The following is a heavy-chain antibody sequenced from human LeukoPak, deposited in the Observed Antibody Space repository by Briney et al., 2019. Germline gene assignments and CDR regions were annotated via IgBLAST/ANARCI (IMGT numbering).Heavy chain of an antibody. CDR1: GGTFSSYA. J-gene: IGHJ4*02. CDR2: IIPIFGTA. D-gene: IGHD3-10*01. V-gene: IGHV1-69*05. CDR3: ARDRVLLGYY. Sequence: EASVKVSCKASGGTFSSYAISWVRQAPGQGLEWMGRIIPIFGTANYAQKFQGRVTITTDGSTSTAYMELSSLRSEDTTVYYCARDRVLLGYYWGQGTLVTVSS.